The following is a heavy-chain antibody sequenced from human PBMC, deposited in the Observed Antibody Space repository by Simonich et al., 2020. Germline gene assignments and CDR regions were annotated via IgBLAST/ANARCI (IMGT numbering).Heavy chain of an antibody. Sequence: VQLVESGGGMVKLGGSLRLSCAAFGSPFSSSIMNWVRQGPGKGQEVVSSISSSSCYIYYADSVKGRFTISRDNAKNSLYLQMNSLRAEDTAVYYCAREQARGGAFDIWGQGTMVTVSS. CDR3: AREQARGGAFDI. V-gene: IGHV3-21*01. CDR1: GSPFSSSI. J-gene: IGHJ3*02. CDR2: ISSSSCYI. D-gene: IGHD3-16*01.